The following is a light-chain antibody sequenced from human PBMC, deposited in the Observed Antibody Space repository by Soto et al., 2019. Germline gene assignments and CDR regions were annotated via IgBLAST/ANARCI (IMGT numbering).Light chain of an antibody. CDR2: AAS. Sequence: DIQLTQSPSFLSASVGDRVTITCRASQGISSYLAWYQQKPGKAPKLLIYAASTLQSGVPSRISGSGSGTEITLTISSLQPEDVATHYCQQLNSYPRTFGKGTKVEIQ. CDR3: QQLNSYPRT. CDR1: QGISSY. J-gene: IGKJ1*01. V-gene: IGKV1-9*01.